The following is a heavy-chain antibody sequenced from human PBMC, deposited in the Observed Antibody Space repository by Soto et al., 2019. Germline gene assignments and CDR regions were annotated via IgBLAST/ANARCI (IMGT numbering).Heavy chain of an antibody. J-gene: IGHJ4*02. CDR1: GGTFSSYA. Sequence: GASVKVSCKASGGTFSSYAICWVRQDPEQGLEWMGGIIPIFGTANYAQKFQGRVTITADESTSTAYMELSSLRSEDTAVYYCASSLAYCGGDCHLDYWGQGTLVTVSS. D-gene: IGHD2-21*02. CDR3: ASSLAYCGGDCHLDY. V-gene: IGHV1-69*13. CDR2: IIPIFGTA.